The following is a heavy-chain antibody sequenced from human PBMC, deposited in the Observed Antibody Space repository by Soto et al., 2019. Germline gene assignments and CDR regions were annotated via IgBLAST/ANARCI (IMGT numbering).Heavy chain of an antibody. CDR3: ASSSRDDLDV. J-gene: IGHJ6*02. CDR2: SDYSWKT. Sequence: TLCPTCSVSGFSSSSGYYYWSWIRQPPGKGLEWMGKSDYSWKTYSNPSLRRRLIISIDTSKKHFSLKVASVTAAATAVYYCASSSRDDLDVWGQGTTVTVSS. CDR1: GFSSSSGYYY. D-gene: IGHD1-1*01. V-gene: IGHV4-30-4*01.